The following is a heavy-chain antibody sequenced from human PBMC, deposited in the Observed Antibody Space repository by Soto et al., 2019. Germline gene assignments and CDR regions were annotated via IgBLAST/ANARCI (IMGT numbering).Heavy chain of an antibody. D-gene: IGHD3-3*01. V-gene: IGHV1-3*01. CDR3: ASQASTYYDFWSGHDAFDI. J-gene: IGHJ3*02. CDR1: GYTFTSYA. Sequence: RASVKVSCKASGYTFTSYAMHWVRQAPGQRLEWMGWINAGNGNTKYSQKFQGRVTITRDTSASTAYMELSSLRSEDTAVYYCASQASTYYDFWSGHDAFDIWGQGTMVTVSS. CDR2: INAGNGNT.